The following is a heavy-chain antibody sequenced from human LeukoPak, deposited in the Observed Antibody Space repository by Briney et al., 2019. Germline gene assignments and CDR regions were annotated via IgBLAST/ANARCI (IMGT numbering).Heavy chain of an antibody. J-gene: IGHJ4*02. CDR1: GFTFSNFA. CDR2: ISGSGGST. Sequence: GGSLRLSCAASGFTFSNFAMSWVRQAPGKGLEWVSAISGSGGSTYYADSVKGRFTISRDNSKNTLYLQMNSLRAEDTAAYYCAKDREGYCSSSTCSLLDYWGQGTLVTVSS. D-gene: IGHD2-2*01. V-gene: IGHV3-23*01. CDR3: AKDREGYCSSSTCSLLDY.